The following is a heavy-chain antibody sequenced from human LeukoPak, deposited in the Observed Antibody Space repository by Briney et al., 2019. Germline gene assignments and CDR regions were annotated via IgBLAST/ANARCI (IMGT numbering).Heavy chain of an antibody. D-gene: IGHD2-2*01. J-gene: IGHJ4*02. V-gene: IGHV3-23*01. Sequence: GGSLILSCAASGFTFSSYAMSWVRQAPGKGLEWVSAISGSGGSTYYADSVKGRFTISRDNAKNSLYLQMNSLRADDTATYYCARGFNYAFDYWGQGTLVTVSS. CDR2: ISGSGGST. CDR3: ARGFNYAFDY. CDR1: GFTFSSYA.